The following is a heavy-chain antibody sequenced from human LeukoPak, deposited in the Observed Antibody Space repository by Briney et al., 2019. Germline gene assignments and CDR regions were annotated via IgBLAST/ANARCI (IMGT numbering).Heavy chain of an antibody. V-gene: IGHV3-23*01. CDR3: ARDKHDSSGYYTPTFFDH. CDR1: GFTFSDSA. J-gene: IGHJ4*02. D-gene: IGHD3-22*01. CDR2: ISASGGNS. Sequence: GGSLRLSCEASGFTFSDSAMSWVRQASGRGLEWVSLISASGGNSYYADSVKGRFTVSRDSSKNTLHLQMNSLRAEDTAVYYCARDKHDSSGYYTPTFFDHWGQGTLVTVSS.